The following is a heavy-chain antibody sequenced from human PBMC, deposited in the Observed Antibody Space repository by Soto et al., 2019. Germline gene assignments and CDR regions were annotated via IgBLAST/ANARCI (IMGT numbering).Heavy chain of an antibody. Sequence: PGGSLRLSCAASGFTFNDYAMAWVRQAPGKGLEWASSISGSGGHSSYADSVRGRFTISRDNVNSILSLDMSDLSAEDTAVYYCAKDCRRLAVAGSAFDSWGQGTLVTVSS. CDR1: GFTFNDYA. D-gene: IGHD6-19*01. J-gene: IGHJ4*02. V-gene: IGHV3-23*01. CDR2: ISGSGGHS. CDR3: AKDCRRLAVAGSAFDS.